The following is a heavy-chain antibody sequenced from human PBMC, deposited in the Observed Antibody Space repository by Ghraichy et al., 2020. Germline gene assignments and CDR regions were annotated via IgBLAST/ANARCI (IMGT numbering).Heavy chain of an antibody. CDR2: IYSGGST. Sequence: CAASGFTVSSNYMSWVRQAPGKGLEWVSVIYSGGSTYYADSVKGRFTISRDNSKNTLYLQMNSLRAEDTAVYYCARDSGGFGDYGMDVWGQGTTVTVSS. J-gene: IGHJ6*02. D-gene: IGHD3-10*01. CDR3: ARDSGGFGDYGMDV. V-gene: IGHV3-53*01. CDR1: GFTVSSNY.